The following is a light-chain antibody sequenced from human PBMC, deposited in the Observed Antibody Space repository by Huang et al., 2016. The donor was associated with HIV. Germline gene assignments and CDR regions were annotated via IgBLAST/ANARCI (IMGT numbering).Light chain of an antibody. V-gene: IGKV1-39*01. J-gene: IGKJ1*01. CDR2: AAS. CDR1: QSISGY. CDR3: QQSYSTPWT. Sequence: DIQMTQSPSSLSASVGDIVSITCRASQSISGYLNWYQQKPGKAPKLLIYAASSLQGGAPSRFSGSASGTDFTLTISSLQPEDFATYYCQQSYSTPWTFGQGTKVEI.